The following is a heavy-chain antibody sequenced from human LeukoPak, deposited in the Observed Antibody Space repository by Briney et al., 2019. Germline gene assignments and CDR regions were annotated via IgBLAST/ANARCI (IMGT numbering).Heavy chain of an antibody. Sequence: SETLSLTCTVSGGSISSYYWSWIRQPPGKGLEWIGYIYYSGSTNYNPSLKSRVTISVDTSKNQFSLKLSSVTAAGTAVYYCARERTFGGVIVRRYYFDYWGQGTLVTVSS. CDR3: ARERTFGGVIVRRYYFDY. D-gene: IGHD3-16*02. CDR1: GGSISSYY. V-gene: IGHV4-59*01. J-gene: IGHJ4*02. CDR2: IYYSGST.